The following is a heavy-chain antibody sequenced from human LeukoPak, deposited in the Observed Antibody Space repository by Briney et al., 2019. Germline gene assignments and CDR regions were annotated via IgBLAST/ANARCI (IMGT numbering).Heavy chain of an antibody. CDR1: GYTFTSYD. CDR3: ARAPRTTAAGYYYYYSLDV. CDR2: MNPNSGNT. J-gene: IGHJ6*03. D-gene: IGHD6-13*01. Sequence: GASVKVSRKASGYTFTSYDINWVRQATGQRLEWMGWMNPNSGNTGYAQKFQGRVTITRNTSISTAYMEQSSLRSADTAVYYCARAPRTTAAGYYYYYSLDVGCKGTTATVSS. V-gene: IGHV1-8*03.